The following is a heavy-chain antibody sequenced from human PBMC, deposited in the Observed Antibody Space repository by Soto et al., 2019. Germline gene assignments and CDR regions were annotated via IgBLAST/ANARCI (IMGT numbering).Heavy chain of an antibody. CDR2: ISAYNGNT. Sequence: ASVKVSCKASGYTFTSYAMHWVRQAPGQRLEWMGWISAYNGNTNYSQNFQGRVTMTTDTSTSTAYMELRSLRSEDTAVYYCARGPVVGVTHWGQGTLVTVSS. J-gene: IGHJ4*02. CDR3: ARGPVVGVTH. CDR1: GYTFTSYA. V-gene: IGHV1-3*01. D-gene: IGHD2-21*02.